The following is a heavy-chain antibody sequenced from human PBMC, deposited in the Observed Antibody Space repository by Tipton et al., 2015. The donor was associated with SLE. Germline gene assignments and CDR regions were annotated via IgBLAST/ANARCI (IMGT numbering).Heavy chain of an antibody. Sequence: TLSLTCTVSGGSISSSSYYWGWIRQPPGKGLEWIGSIYYSGSTYYNPSLKSRVTISVDTSKNQFSLKLSSVAAADTAVYYCARDHGSGSYYNPRWFDPWGEGTLVTVSS. V-gene: IGHV4-39*07. CDR1: GGSISSSSYY. D-gene: IGHD3-10*01. CDR2: IYYSGST. J-gene: IGHJ5*02. CDR3: ARDHGSGSYYNPRWFDP.